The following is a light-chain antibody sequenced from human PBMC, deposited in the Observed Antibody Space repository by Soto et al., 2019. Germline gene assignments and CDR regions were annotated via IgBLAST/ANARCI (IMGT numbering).Light chain of an antibody. J-gene: IGKJ5*01. CDR2: AAS. CDR3: QQLNSYPIT. Sequence: DIHFTQSPSFLSASVGDRVTITCRASHGISSYLAWYQQKPGKAPKVLIYAASTLQSGVPSRFSGSGSGTEFTLTISSLQPEDFATYYCQQLNSYPITFGQGTRLEIK. V-gene: IGKV1-9*01. CDR1: HGISSY.